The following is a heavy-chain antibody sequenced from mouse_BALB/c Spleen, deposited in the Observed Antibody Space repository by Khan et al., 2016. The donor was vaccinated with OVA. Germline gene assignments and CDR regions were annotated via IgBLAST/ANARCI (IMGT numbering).Heavy chain of an antibody. CDR1: GYSITSNYA. J-gene: IGHJ4*01. CDR3: SRGNYYGYAMDY. CDR2: ISYSGRT. D-gene: IGHD1-1*01. Sequence: EVKLLESGPGLVKPSQSLSLTCTVTGYSITSNYAWNWIRQFPGNKLEWMGYISYSGRTSYSPSLKSRISITRDTSKNQFFLKLNSVTTEDTATYYWSRGNYYGYAMDYWGQGTSVTVSS. V-gene: IGHV3-2*02.